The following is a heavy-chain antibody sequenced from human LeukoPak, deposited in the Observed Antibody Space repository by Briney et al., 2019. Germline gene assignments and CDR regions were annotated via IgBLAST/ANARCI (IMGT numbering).Heavy chain of an antibody. D-gene: IGHD3-10*01. J-gene: IGHJ4*02. V-gene: IGHV1-8*01. Sequence: ASVKVSCKAAGYTFTSYDINWVRQATGQGREWMGWMNPNSGNTGYAQTFQGRVTMTRSTPISTAYMELSSLRSEDTAVYYCARLGYHRGIYWGQGTLVTVSS. CDR2: MNPNSGNT. CDR3: ARLGYHRGIY. CDR1: GYTFTSYD.